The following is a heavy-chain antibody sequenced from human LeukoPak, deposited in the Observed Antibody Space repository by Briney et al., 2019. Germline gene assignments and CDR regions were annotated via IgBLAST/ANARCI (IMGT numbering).Heavy chain of an antibody. CDR3: ASRRMGYYGAGSYYYYYYYMDV. V-gene: IGHV3-7*01. CDR1: GFTFSSYW. Sequence: GGSLRLSCAASGFTFSSYWMSWVRQAPGKGLEWVANIKHDGSEKYYVDSVKGRFTISRDNAKNSLYLQMNSLRAEDTAVYYCASRRMGYYGAGSYYYYYYYMDVWGKGTTVTVSS. J-gene: IGHJ6*03. CDR2: IKHDGSEK. D-gene: IGHD3-10*01.